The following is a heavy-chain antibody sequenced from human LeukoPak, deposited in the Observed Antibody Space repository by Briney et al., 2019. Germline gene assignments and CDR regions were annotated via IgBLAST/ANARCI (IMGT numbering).Heavy chain of an antibody. V-gene: IGHV3-11*01. CDR3: ARYSSSSGWFDP. CDR2: ISSSGSTI. D-gene: IGHD6-6*01. Sequence: GGSLRLSCAASGFIFSDYYMSWIRQAPGMGLEWVSYISSSGSTIYYADSVKGRFTISRDNAKNSLYLQMNSLRAEDTAVYYCARYSSSSGWFDPWGQGTLVTVSS. J-gene: IGHJ5*02. CDR1: GFIFSDYY.